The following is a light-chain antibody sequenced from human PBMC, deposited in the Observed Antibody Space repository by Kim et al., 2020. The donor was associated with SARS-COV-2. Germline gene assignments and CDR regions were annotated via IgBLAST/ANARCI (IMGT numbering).Light chain of an antibody. CDR2: EVN. V-gene: IGLV2-23*02. CDR3: SSYAGSDWL. J-gene: IGLJ2*01. CDR1: SSDVGSYHL. Sequence: PGQSITLACTGTSSDVGSYHLVSWYQQHPGRAPKLMIFEVNQRPSGVSNRFSGSKSGNTASLTISGLQSEDEADYYCSSYAGSDWLFGGGTQLTVL.